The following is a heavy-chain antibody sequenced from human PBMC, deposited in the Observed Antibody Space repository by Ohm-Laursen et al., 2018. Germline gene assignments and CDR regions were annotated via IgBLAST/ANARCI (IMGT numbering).Heavy chain of an antibody. D-gene: IGHD3-10*01. CDR3: AREIRGLDV. J-gene: IGHJ6*02. CDR1: GFTFSSYS. V-gene: IGHV3-48*01. CDR2: ISNTFKTI. Sequence: SLRLSCAASGFTFSSYSMNWVRQAPGKGLEWLSFISNTFKTIYYADSVRGRFTISRDSAQNSLYLQLNSLRSEDTAVYYCAREIRGLDVWGQGTTVTVSS.